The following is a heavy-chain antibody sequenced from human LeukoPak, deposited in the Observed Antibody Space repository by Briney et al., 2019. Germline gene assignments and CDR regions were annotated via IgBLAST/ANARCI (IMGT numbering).Heavy chain of an antibody. CDR2: IGSSGGSR. V-gene: IGHV3-48*03. J-gene: IGHJ3*02. Sequence: QPGGSLRLSCIASGFTFSSYEMDWVRRAPGKGLEWVSYIGSSGGSRYYGDSGKGRFTTSRDNAKNLLYLQMNSLRTEDTGVYYCAREDGDAFDIWGQGTMVTVSS. CDR3: AREDGDAFDI. CDR1: GFTFSSYE. D-gene: IGHD5-24*01.